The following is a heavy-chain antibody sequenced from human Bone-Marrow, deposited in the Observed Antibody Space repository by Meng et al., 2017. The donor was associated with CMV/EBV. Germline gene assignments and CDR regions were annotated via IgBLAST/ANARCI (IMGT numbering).Heavy chain of an antibody. CDR1: GGTFSSYA. V-gene: IGHV1-69*05. D-gene: IGHD2-8*01. CDR3: AREVGGYCTNGVCSNNDGMDV. CDR2: IIPIFGTA. J-gene: IGHJ6*02. Sequence: SVKVSCKASGGTFSSYAISWVRQAPGQGLEWMGGIIPIFGTANYAQKFQGRVTITTDESTSTAYMELSSLRSDDTAVYYCAREVGGYCTNGVCSNNDGMDVWGQGTTVTVSS.